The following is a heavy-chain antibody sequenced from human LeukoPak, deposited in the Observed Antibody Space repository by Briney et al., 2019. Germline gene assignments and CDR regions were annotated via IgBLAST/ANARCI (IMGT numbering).Heavy chain of an antibody. CDR3: ARGLLPLYYFDY. CDR1: GGSISSSSYY. J-gene: IGHJ4*02. CDR2: IYYSGST. D-gene: IGHD3-22*01. V-gene: IGHV4-39*07. Sequence: PSETLSLTCTVSGGSISSSSYYWGWIRQPPGKGLEWIGSIYYSGSTYYNPSLKSRVTISVDTSKNQFSLKLSSVTAADTAVYYCARGLLPLYYFDYWGQGTLVTVSS.